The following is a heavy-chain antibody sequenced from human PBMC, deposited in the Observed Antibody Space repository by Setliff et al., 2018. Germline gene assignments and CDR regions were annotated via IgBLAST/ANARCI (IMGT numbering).Heavy chain of an antibody. CDR2: ISGSGGRT. V-gene: IGHV3-23*01. Sequence: GSLRLSCAASGFTVSSYAMSWVRQAPGEGLEWVSAISGSGGRTYYADSVKGRFTISRDNSKNTLYLQMSSLRAEDTAVYYCAKYVKKFAHFDYWGQGTLVTVSS. D-gene: IGHD3-16*01. CDR1: GFTVSSYA. J-gene: IGHJ4*02. CDR3: AKYVKKFAHFDY.